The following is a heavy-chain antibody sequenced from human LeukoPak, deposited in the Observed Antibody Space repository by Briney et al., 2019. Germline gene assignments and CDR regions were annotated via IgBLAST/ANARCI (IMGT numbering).Heavy chain of an antibody. V-gene: IGHV4-34*01. D-gene: IGHD1-1*01. CDR1: GGSFSSYY. J-gene: IGHJ4*02. CDR3: ARGHTQLGFDY. CDR2: INHSGST. Sequence: SETLSLTCAVYGGSFSSYYWSWIRQPPGKGLEWIGEINHSGSTNYNPSLKSRVTISVDTSKNQFSLKLSSVTAADTAVYYCARGHTQLGFDYWGQGTLVTVSS.